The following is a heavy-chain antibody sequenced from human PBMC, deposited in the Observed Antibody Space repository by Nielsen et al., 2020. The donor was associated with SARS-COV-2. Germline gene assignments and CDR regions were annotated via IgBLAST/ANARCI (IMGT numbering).Heavy chain of an antibody. J-gene: IGHJ4*02. Sequence: VRQAPGKGLEWVAVISYDGSNKYYADSVKGRFTISRDNSKNTLYLQMNSLRAEDTAVYYCARESLMYYFDYWGQGTLVTVSS. V-gene: IGHV3-30*03. D-gene: IGHD2-8*01. CDR2: ISYDGSNK. CDR3: ARESLMYYFDY.